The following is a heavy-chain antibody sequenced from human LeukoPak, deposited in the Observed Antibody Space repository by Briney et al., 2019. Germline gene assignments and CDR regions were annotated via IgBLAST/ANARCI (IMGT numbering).Heavy chain of an antibody. CDR2: IYYSGST. Sequence: SETLSLTCTVSGGSISNKYWSWIRQPPGKGLEWIGYIYYSGSTNYNPSLKSRVTISVDTSKNQVSLGLSSVTAADTAVYYCARHYYYASGSPFDYWGQGTLVTVSS. D-gene: IGHD3-10*01. CDR1: GGSISNKY. J-gene: IGHJ4*02. CDR3: ARHYYYASGSPFDY. V-gene: IGHV4-59*08.